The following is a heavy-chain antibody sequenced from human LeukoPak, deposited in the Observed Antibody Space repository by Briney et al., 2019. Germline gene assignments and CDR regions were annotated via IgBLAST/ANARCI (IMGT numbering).Heavy chain of an antibody. CDR2: IKQDGSEK. Sequence: PGGSLRLSCAASGFTFSTNWMSWVRQAQGKGLEWVANIKQDGSEKYYVDSVKGRFTISRDDAKNSLYLQMNSLRAEDTAMYYCARDSAGNDYWGQGTLVTVSS. CDR1: GFTFSTNW. V-gene: IGHV3-7*01. D-gene: IGHD6-13*01. J-gene: IGHJ4*02. CDR3: ARDSAGNDY.